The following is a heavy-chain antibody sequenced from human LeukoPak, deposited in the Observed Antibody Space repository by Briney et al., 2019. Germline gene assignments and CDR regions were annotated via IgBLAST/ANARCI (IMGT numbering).Heavy chain of an antibody. D-gene: IGHD3-9*01. J-gene: IGHJ6*03. Sequence: GGSLRLSCTASGFTFGDYAMSWVRQAPGKGLEWVGFIRSKAYGCTTEYAASVKGRFTISRDDSKSIAYLQMNSLKTEDTAVYYCTSAVPDILTGYYNYYYYYMDVWGKGTTVTISS. CDR2: IRSKAYGCTT. CDR3: TSAVPDILTGYYNYYYYYMDV. CDR1: GFTFGDYA. V-gene: IGHV3-49*04.